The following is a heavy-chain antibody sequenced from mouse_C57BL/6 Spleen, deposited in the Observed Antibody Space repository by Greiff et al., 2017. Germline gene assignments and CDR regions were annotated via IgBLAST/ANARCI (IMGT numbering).Heavy chain of an antibody. CDR2: INPNNGGT. D-gene: IGHD1-1*01. V-gene: IGHV1-18*01. Sequence: EVQLQQSGPELVKPGASVKIPCKASGYTFTDYNMDWVKQSHGKSLEWIGDINPNNGGTIYNQKFKGEATLTVDNSSSTTYMELRSMTSEDTAVYYCARITTVEDWYFDVWGTGTTVTVSS. CDR3: ARITTVEDWYFDV. CDR1: GYTFTDYN. J-gene: IGHJ1*03.